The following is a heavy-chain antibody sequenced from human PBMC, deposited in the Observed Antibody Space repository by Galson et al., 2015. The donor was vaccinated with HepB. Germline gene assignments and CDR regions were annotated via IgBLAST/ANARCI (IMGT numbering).Heavy chain of an antibody. CDR1: GGSISSSSYY. D-gene: IGHD3-22*01. CDR3: ARGMIVVVITPNNWFDP. CDR2: IYYSGST. J-gene: IGHJ5*02. V-gene: IGHV4-39*01. Sequence: SETLSLTCTVSGGSISSSSYYWGWIRQPPGKGLEWIGSIYYSGSTYYNPSLKSRVTISVDTSKNQFSLKLSSVTAADTAVYYCARGMIVVVITPNNWFDPWGQGTLVTVSS.